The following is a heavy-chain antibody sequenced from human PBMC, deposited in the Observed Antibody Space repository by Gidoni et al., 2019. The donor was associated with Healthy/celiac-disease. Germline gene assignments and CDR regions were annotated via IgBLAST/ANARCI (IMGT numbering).Heavy chain of an antibody. CDR2: INHSGST. J-gene: IGHJ4*02. V-gene: IGHV4-34*01. Sequence: QVQLQQLGAALLKPSETLSLTCAVYGWSFSGSSWRWTRQPPGKGLEWIGEINHSGSTNYNPAIKSRVTISVDTSKNQFSLKLSSVTAADTAVYYCARGRFRYYGSGSYRYYFDYWGQGTLVTVSS. CDR3: ARGRFRYYGSGSYRYYFDY. CDR1: GWSFSGSS. D-gene: IGHD3-10*01.